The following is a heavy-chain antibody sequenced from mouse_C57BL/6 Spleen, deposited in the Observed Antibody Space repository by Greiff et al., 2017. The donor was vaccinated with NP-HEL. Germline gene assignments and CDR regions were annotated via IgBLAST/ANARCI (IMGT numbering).Heavy chain of an antibody. V-gene: IGHV1-80*01. CDR1: GYAFSSYW. D-gene: IGHD1-1*01. Sequence: VQLQQSGAELVKPGASVKISCKASGYAFSSYWMNWVKQRPGKGLEWIGQIYPGDGDTNYNGKFKGKATLTADKSSSTAYMQLSSLTSEDSAVYFCARWCYYGREGLGAMDYWGQGTSVTVSS. CDR2: IYPGDGDT. CDR3: ARWCYYGREGLGAMDY. J-gene: IGHJ4*01.